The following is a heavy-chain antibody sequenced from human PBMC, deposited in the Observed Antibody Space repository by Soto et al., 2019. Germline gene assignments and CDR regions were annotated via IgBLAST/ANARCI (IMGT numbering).Heavy chain of an antibody. CDR2: IYYSGST. CDR3: AREDVQNYDYVWGSPNYGMDF. J-gene: IGHJ6*02. V-gene: IGHV4-30-4*01. Sequence: PSETLSLACTVSGGSISSGDYYWSWIRQPPGKGLEWIGYIYYSGSTYYNPSLKSRVTISVDTSKNQFSLKLSSVTAADTAVYYCAREDVQNYDYVWGSPNYGMDFWGQGTTVTVSS. CDR1: GGSISSGDYY. D-gene: IGHD3-16*01.